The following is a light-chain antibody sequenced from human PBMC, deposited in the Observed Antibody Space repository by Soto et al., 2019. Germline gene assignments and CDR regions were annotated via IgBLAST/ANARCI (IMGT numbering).Light chain of an antibody. Sequence: QSVLTQPASVSGSPGQSITISCTGTSSDVGSYNLVSWYQQLPGKAPNLIIYEANKRPAGVSNRFSGSKSGNTASLTISGLQAEDAAEYYCSSYAGYSTSVVFGGGTKLTVL. V-gene: IGLV2-23*01. CDR1: SSDVGSYNL. CDR2: EAN. CDR3: SSYAGYSTSVV. J-gene: IGLJ2*01.